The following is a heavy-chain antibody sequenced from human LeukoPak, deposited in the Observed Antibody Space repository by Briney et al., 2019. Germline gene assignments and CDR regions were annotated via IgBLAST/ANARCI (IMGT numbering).Heavy chain of an antibody. CDR2: INPSGGGT. V-gene: IGHV1-46*01. D-gene: IGHD6-19*01. J-gene: IGHJ6*02. CDR3: ARDGEPAVPGGAYFYGMDV. CDR1: GYTFTSYY. Sequence: ASVKVSCKASGYTFTSYYMHWIRQAPGQGLERMGIINPSGGGTSYARKFQGRVTMTGDTSTSTVYMELSSLTSDDTAVYYCARDGEPAVPGGAYFYGMDVWGQGTTVTVSS.